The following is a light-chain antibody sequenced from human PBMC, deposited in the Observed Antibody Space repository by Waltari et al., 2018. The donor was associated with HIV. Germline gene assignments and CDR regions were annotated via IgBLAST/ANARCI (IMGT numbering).Light chain of an antibody. Sequence: SYELTQPPSVSVSPGLTASVTCSGDKLGDKYVCWYQQKPGRSPVLVLFQDTKRPSGIPGRFSGSNSGNTATLTISGTQAVDEADYFCQAWDNSTAVFGGGTQLTVL. J-gene: IGLJ2*01. CDR3: QAWDNSTAV. V-gene: IGLV3-1*01. CDR2: QDT. CDR1: KLGDKY.